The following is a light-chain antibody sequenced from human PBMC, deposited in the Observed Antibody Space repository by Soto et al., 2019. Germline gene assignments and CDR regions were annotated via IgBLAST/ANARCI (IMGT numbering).Light chain of an antibody. Sequence: DIQLTQSPSTLAASVGDRVTITCRASQSISKLLAWYQQKPGKAPKVLIYDASSLESGVPSRFSGSVSGTEFTLTISSLQPDDFATYDCQQYHSYTFGQGTKLEIK. CDR1: QSISKL. CDR2: DAS. V-gene: IGKV1-5*01. CDR3: QQYHSYT. J-gene: IGKJ2*01.